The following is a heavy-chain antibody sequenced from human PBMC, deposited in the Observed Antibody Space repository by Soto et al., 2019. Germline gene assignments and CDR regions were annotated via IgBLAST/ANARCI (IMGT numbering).Heavy chain of an antibody. Sequence: ASVKVSCKASGYTFTSYYMHWVRQAPGQGLEWMGIINPSGGSTSYAQKFQGRVTMTRDTSTSTVYMELSSLRSGDTAVYYCAREDRAEWLLYNLDYWGQGTLVTVSS. J-gene: IGHJ4*02. V-gene: IGHV1-46*01. CDR1: GYTFTSYY. D-gene: IGHD3-3*01. CDR3: AREDRAEWLLYNLDY. CDR2: INPSGGST.